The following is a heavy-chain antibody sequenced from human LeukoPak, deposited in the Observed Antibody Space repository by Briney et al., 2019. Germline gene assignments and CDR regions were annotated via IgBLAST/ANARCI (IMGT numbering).Heavy chain of an antibody. CDR2: INPSGGST. V-gene: IGHV1-46*01. CDR3: AAEWELLSFQH. Sequence: ASVKVSCKASGYTFTSHYMHWVRQAPGQGLEWMGIINPSGGSTSYAQKFQGRVTMTRDTSTSTVYMELSSLRSEDTAVYYCAAEWELLSFQHWGQGTLVTVSS. CDR1: GYTFTSHY. J-gene: IGHJ1*01. D-gene: IGHD1-26*01.